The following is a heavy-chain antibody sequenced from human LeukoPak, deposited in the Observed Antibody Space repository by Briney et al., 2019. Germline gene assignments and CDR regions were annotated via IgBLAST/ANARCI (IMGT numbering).Heavy chain of an antibody. J-gene: IGHJ4*02. CDR3: ARDPGNPFDY. CDR2: IYHSGST. V-gene: IGHV4-39*07. CDR1: VGSISGSSYY. D-gene: IGHD4-23*01. Sequence: PSETLSLTCTVSVGSISGSSYYGGWIRQPPGKGLEWIGSIYHSGSTYYNPSLKRRVTISVDTSKNQFSLKLSSVTAADTAVYYCARDPGNPFDYWGQGTLVTVSS.